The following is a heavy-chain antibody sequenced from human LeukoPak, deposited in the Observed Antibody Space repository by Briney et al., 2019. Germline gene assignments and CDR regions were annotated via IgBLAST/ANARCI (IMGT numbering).Heavy chain of an antibody. Sequence: SVKVSCKASGGTFSSYAISWVRQAPGQGLEWMGRIIPILGIANYAQKFQGRVTITADKSTSTAYMELSSLRSEDTAVYYCASSLGFAFLYYWGQGTLVTVSS. V-gene: IGHV1-69*04. D-gene: IGHD2/OR15-2a*01. CDR3: ASSLGFAFLYY. CDR2: IIPILGIA. CDR1: GGTFSSYA. J-gene: IGHJ4*02.